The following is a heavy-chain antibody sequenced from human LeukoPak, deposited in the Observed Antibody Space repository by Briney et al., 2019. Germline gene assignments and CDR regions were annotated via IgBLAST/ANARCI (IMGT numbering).Heavy chain of an antibody. CDR1: GFTFSSYS. D-gene: IGHD6-19*01. Sequence: GGSLRLSCAASGFTFSSYSMNWGRQASGKGLEWVSSISSSSSYIYYADSVKGRFTISRDNAKNSLYLQLSSLRAEDTAVYYCARDYSSVPEYWGQGTLVTVSS. CDR2: ISSSSSYI. J-gene: IGHJ4*02. CDR3: ARDYSSVPEY. V-gene: IGHV3-21*01.